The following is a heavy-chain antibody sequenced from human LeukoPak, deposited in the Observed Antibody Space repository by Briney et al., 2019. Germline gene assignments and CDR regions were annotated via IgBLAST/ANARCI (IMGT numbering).Heavy chain of an antibody. D-gene: IGHD3-22*01. CDR2: ISWNSGSI. V-gene: IGHV3-9*01. Sequence: PGRSLRLSCAASGFTFDDYAMHWVRQAPGNGLASVSGISWNSGSIGYADSVKGRFTISRDNAKNSLYLQMNSLRAEDTALYYCAKAYTRSGSPDAFDIWGQGTMVTVSS. CDR3: AKAYTRSGSPDAFDI. J-gene: IGHJ3*02. CDR1: GFTFDDYA.